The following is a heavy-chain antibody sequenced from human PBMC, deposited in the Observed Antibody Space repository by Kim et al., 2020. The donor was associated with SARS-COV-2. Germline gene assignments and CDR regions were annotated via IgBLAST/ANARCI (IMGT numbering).Heavy chain of an antibody. CDR1: GYTFTSYG. V-gene: IGHV1-18*04. Sequence: ASVKVSCKASGYTFTSYGISWVRQAPGQGLEWMGWISAYNGNTNYAQKLQGRVTMTTDTSTSTAYMELRSLRSDDTAVYYCARERGYNWNYVTGGGWFDPWGQGTLVTVSS. J-gene: IGHJ5*02. CDR2: ISAYNGNT. CDR3: ARERGYNWNYVTGGGWFDP. D-gene: IGHD1-7*01.